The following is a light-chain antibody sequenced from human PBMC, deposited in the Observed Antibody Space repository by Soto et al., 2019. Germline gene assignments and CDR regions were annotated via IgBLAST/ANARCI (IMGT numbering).Light chain of an antibody. Sequence: QSVLTQPPSASGSPGQSVTISCTGTSSDVGTHGYVSWYQQHAGKAPKLMIYDVTKRPSGVPDRSSGSKSANTASLTVSGLQAEDEADYYCMCYAGGNNWVFGGGTKLTVL. CDR2: DVT. CDR3: MCYAGGNNWV. V-gene: IGLV2-8*01. CDR1: SSDVGTHGY. J-gene: IGLJ3*02.